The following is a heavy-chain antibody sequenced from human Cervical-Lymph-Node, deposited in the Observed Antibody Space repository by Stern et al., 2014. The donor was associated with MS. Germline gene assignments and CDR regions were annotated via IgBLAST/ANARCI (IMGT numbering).Heavy chain of an antibody. CDR2: INCNSGST. D-gene: IGHD2-8*02. CDR3: ARAFCTGGVCYSFPFYGMDV. Sequence: VQLVESGGGVVRPGGSLRLSCAASGFIFDDYGMSWVRPVPGKGPEWVSVINCNSGSTDYAASVKGRYTISRDNAKKSLYLLMNSLRVEDTAVYHCARAFCTGGVCYSFPFYGMDVWGQGTTVTVSS. J-gene: IGHJ6*02. V-gene: IGHV3-20*01. CDR1: GFIFDDYG.